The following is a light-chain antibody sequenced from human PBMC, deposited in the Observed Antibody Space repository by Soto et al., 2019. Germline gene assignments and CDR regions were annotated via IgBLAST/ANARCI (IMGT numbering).Light chain of an antibody. CDR1: HSVSSNY. V-gene: IGKV3-20*01. J-gene: IGKJ5*01. Sequence: EIVLTQSPGTLSLSPGERATLSCRASHSVSSNYLAWYQHKPGQAPRLLIYGASSRATDIPDRFSGSGCGTDFTLTISRLEPEDLAVFYCQQYGSSPTFGQGTRLE. CDR3: QQYGSSPT. CDR2: GAS.